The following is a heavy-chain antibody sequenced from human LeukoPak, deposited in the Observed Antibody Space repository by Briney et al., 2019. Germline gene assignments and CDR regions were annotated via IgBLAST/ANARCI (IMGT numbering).Heavy chain of an antibody. J-gene: IGHJ5*01. D-gene: IGHD2-15*01. V-gene: IGHV3-30*04. CDR1: GFTFSSYA. Sequence: GGSLRLSCAASGFTFSSYAMHWVRQAPGKGLEWVAVISYDGSNKYYADSVKGRFTISRDNSKNTLYLQMNSLRAEDTAVYYCARERCSGGSCSWFDYWGQGTLVTVSS. CDR3: ARERCSGGSCSWFDY. CDR2: ISYDGSNK.